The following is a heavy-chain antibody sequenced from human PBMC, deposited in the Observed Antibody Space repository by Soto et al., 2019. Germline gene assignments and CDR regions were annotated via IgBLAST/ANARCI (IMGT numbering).Heavy chain of an antibody. V-gene: IGHV4-59*01. D-gene: IGHD6-19*01. J-gene: IGHJ6*03. CDR2: IYSGGST. CDR3: VREGKRWLVHNKKVRHYYYMDV. CDR1: GDFISTFY. Sequence: QVQLQESGPGLVKPSETLSLTCTVSGDFISTFYWSWIRQPPGKGLEWIGYIYSGGSTNYNPSLKRRVTLSVDTSTNQRSLNLTSVTAADTAVYDCVREGKRWLVHNKKVRHYYYMDVWGKGTAVTVSS.